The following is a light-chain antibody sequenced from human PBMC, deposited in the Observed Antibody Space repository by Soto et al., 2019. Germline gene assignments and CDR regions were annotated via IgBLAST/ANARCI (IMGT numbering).Light chain of an antibody. V-gene: IGKV1-5*01. Sequence: IQMTPSPTTVSASVGERVTIPCRVSRSSVSWFAWYQQKPGKAPQLLIYDASSLESGVPSRFSGSGSGTEFTLTIISLLPDDFAADYFQQYYSYSPWTFGQGTKVDIK. J-gene: IGKJ1*01. CDR1: RSSVSW. CDR3: QQYYSYSPWT. CDR2: DAS.